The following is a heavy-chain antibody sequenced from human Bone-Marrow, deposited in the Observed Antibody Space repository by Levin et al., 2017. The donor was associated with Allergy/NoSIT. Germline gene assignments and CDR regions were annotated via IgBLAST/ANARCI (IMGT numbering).Heavy chain of an antibody. CDR2: IIPIFGTA. V-gene: IGHV1-69*13. Sequence: ASVKVSCKASGGTFSSYAISWVRQAPGQGLEWMGGIIPIFGTANYAQKFQGRVTITADESTSTAYMELSSLRSEDTAVYYCASEEGDIVVVPAAIRGDYYYGMDGWGQGTTVTVSS. D-gene: IGHD2-2*02. J-gene: IGHJ6*02. CDR1: GGTFSSYA. CDR3: ASEEGDIVVVPAAIRGDYYYGMDG.